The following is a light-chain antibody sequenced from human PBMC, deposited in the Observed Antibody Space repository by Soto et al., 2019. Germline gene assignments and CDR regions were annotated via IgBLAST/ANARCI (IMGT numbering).Light chain of an antibody. CDR3: SSYAGSTNFLV. Sequence: HSALTQPPSASGSPGQSVTISCTGTSSDVGGYNFVSWYQQHPGKAPKLMIYEVSKRPSGVPDRFSGYKSGNTASLTVSGLQAEDEADYYCSSYAGSTNFLVFGGGTKLTVL. J-gene: IGLJ2*01. V-gene: IGLV2-8*01. CDR2: EVS. CDR1: SSDVGGYNF.